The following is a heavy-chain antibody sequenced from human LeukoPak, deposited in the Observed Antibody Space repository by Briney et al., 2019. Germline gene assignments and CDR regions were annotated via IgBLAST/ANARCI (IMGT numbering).Heavy chain of an antibody. V-gene: IGHV3-74*01. CDR2: INSDESGT. J-gene: IGHJ4*02. D-gene: IGHD2-15*01. CDR1: GFTFSTYW. Sequence: GGSLRLSCAASGFTFSTYWMHWVRQTPGKGLVWVSRINSDESGTSYADSVKGRFTISRDNSKNTLYLRMNSLRAEDTAVYYCARGGPDYYFDYWGQGTLVTVSS. CDR3: ARGGPDYYFDY.